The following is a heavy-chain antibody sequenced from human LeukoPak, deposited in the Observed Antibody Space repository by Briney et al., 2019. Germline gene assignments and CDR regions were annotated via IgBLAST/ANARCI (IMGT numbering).Heavy chain of an antibody. J-gene: IGHJ5*02. V-gene: IGHV3-66*01. CDR3: AKGSGSGWYGWFAP. CDR1: GFSVSRNY. D-gene: IGHD6-19*01. CDR2: IYSGGNT. Sequence: PGGSLRLSCAVSGFSVSRNYMSWVRQAPGKGLEWVSVIYSGGNTFYADSVKGRFTISRDNSKNTVYLQMNTLRAADTAVYYCAKGSGSGWYGWFAPWGQGTLVTVSS.